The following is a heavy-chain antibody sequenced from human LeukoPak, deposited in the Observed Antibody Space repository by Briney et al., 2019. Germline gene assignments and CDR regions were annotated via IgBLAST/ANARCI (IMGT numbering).Heavy chain of an antibody. CDR2: IYYSGST. Sequence: SETLSLTCTVSGGSISSYYWSWIRQPPGKGLEWIGYIYYSGSTNYNPSLKSRVTISVDKCKKQCSLKLRSVDAADTAVYYCGTPNSNPSLTSRVTISVDPSKNQFSLKLSSVTAADTAVYYCARQDYERNVDYYYYYMDVWGKGTTVTISS. V-gene: IGHV4-59*01. CDR1: GGSISSYY. J-gene: IGHJ6*03. CDR3: GTPNSNPSLTSRVTISVDPSKNQFSLKLSSVTAADTAVYYCARQDYERNVDYYYYYMDV. D-gene: IGHD3-10*01.